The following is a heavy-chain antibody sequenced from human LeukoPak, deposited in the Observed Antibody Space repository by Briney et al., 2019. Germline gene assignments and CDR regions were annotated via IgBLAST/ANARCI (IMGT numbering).Heavy chain of an antibody. CDR3: VKDWRYYGSGKDYFDY. CDR1: GFTFSSYA. CDR2: ISSNGGST. J-gene: IGHJ4*02. Sequence: GGSLRLSCSASGFTFSSYAMHWVRQAPGKGLEYVSAISSNGGSTYYADSVKGRFTISRDNSKNTLYLQMSSLRAEDTAGYYCVKDWRYYGSGKDYFDYWGQGTLVTVSS. D-gene: IGHD3-10*01. V-gene: IGHV3-64D*09.